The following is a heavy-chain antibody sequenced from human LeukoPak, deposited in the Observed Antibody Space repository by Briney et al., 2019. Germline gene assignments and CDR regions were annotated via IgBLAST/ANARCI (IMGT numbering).Heavy chain of an antibody. CDR1: GYTFTGFY. J-gene: IGHJ4*02. V-gene: IGHV1-2*02. CDR3: ARDAWYYHDSSGYYHEAY. CDR2: INPNSGGT. D-gene: IGHD3-22*01. Sequence: ASVKVSCKASGYTFTGFYIHWVRQAPGQGLEWMGWINPNSGGTNYAQKFQDRVTMTRDTSISTAYMELSSLRSDDTAIYYCARDAWYYHDSSGYYHEAYWGQGTLVTVSS.